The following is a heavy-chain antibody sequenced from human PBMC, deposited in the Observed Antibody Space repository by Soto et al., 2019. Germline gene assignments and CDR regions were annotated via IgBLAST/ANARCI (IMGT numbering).Heavy chain of an antibody. CDR1: GFIFSRYG. Sequence: PGGSLRLSCGGSGFIFSRYGMHWVRQAPGKGLEWVTGISYDGGERFYADSVKGRFTISRDNSKNRLDLQMSSLRPEDTAVHYCARDLPLYCRGDCNFDFWGQGTLVTVSS. J-gene: IGHJ4*02. D-gene: IGHD2-21*02. V-gene: IGHV3-30*03. CDR3: ARDLPLYCRGDCNFDF. CDR2: ISYDGGER.